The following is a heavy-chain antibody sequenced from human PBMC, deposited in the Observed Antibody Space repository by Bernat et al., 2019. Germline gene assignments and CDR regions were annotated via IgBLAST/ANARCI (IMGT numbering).Heavy chain of an antibody. Sequence: EVQLVESGGALVQPGGSLRLSCVASGFTFSSNWMTWVRRAPGKGLEWVANIKEDGSERNYVDYMKGRLTISRDNAKNSLYVQMDSLIAEDAAVYYCTRNLVGYIALEYWGPGTLVTVSS. J-gene: IGHJ4*02. CDR1: GFTFSSNW. CDR2: IKEDGSER. D-gene: IGHD5-12*01. V-gene: IGHV3-7*04. CDR3: TRNLVGYIALEY.